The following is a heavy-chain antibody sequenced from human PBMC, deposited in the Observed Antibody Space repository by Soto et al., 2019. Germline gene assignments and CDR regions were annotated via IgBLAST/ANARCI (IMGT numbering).Heavy chain of an antibody. CDR2: INAGNGNT. Sequence: GASVKVSCKASGYTFTSYAMHWVRQAPGQRLEWMGWINAGNGNTKYSQKFQGRVTITRDTSASTAYMELSSLRSEDTAVYYCANRPGIAVAGFDYWGQGTLVTVSS. J-gene: IGHJ4*02. CDR1: GYTFTSYA. V-gene: IGHV1-3*01. D-gene: IGHD6-19*01. CDR3: ANRPGIAVAGFDY.